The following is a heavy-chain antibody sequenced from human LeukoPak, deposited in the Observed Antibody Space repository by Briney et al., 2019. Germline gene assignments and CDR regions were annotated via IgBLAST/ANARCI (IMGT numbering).Heavy chain of an antibody. CDR1: GFTFRSYA. V-gene: IGHV3-23*01. J-gene: IGHJ5*02. CDR3: AKVIGWFDP. Sequence: PGGSLRLSCAAPGFTFRSYAMNWVRQAPGKGLEWVSAISGTGDSPHYADSVKGRFTISRDNSKNTLYLQMNSLRAEDTAFYYCAKVIGWFDPWGQGTLVTVSS. CDR2: ISGTGDSP.